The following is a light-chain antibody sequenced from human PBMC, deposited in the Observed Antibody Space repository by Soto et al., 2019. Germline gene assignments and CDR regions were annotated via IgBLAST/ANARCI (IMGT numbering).Light chain of an antibody. V-gene: IGKV2-30*01. CDR3: LQALQTQT. CDR2: KVS. J-gene: IGKJ1*01. Sequence: GVQTHPPLSLPVNLEQPACRSCRASQSLVYSDGNTYLNWFQQRPGQSPRRLIYKVSNRDSGVPDRFSGSGSGTDSTLKISRVEAEDVGVYYCLQALQTQTFGQGTKVDIK. CDR1: QSLVYSDGNTY.